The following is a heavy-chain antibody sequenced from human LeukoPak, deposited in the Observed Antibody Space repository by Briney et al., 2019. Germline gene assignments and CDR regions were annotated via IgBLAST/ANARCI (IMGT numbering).Heavy chain of an antibody. CDR1: GFSFSKYG. V-gene: IGHV3-30*18. Sequence: GGSLRLSCAASGFSFSKYGMHWVRQVPGKGLEWVAPISYDGRRKYYADSMKGRFTISRDNFKNTLNLQMNSLRAEDTAVYYCAKDEGIAGRPRGLDYWGQGTLVTVSS. J-gene: IGHJ4*02. CDR3: AKDEGIAGRPRGLDY. D-gene: IGHD6-13*01. CDR2: ISYDGRRK.